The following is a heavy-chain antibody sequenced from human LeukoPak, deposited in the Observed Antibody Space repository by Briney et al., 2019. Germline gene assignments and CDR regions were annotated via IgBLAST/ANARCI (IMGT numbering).Heavy chain of an antibody. CDR1: GFTFSSYE. CDR2: ISYGGNNK. Sequence: GGSLRLSCAASGFTFSSYEMNWVRQAPGKGLEWVAAISYGGNNKYYADSVRGRFTISRDNSKNTLYLQMNSLRAEDTAMYYCARSGLANPGSWGQGTLVTVSS. V-gene: IGHV3-30*14. CDR3: ARSGLANPGS. D-gene: IGHD1-14*01. J-gene: IGHJ5*02.